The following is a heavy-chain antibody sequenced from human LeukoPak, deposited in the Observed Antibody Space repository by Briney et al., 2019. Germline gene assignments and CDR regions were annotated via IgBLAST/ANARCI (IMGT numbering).Heavy chain of an antibody. CDR2: ISNSGST. V-gene: IGHV4-59*01. Sequence: SETLSLTCTVSGGSISSYYWSWIRQPPGKGLELIGYISNSGSTTYNPSLKSRVTMSVDTSNDQFSLNLTSVTVAATAVYCCARVSNYCSGTNCHKWFYPWSQGTLVTVSS. CDR1: GGSISSYY. J-gene: IGHJ5*02. D-gene: IGHD2-2*01. CDR3: ARVSNYCSGTNCHKWFYP.